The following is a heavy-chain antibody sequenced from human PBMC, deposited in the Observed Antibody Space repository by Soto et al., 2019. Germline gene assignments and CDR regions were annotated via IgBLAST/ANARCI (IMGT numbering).Heavy chain of an antibody. Sequence: GGSLRLSCAASGFTVSNNYITCVRQAPGKGLEWVSVIYSGGNTYYADSVKGRFIISRDNSKNMVYLQMNRLRAEDTAVYYCPRNWTRFEPRGQGTLVTVSP. V-gene: IGHV3-66*01. J-gene: IGHJ5*02. CDR2: IYSGGNT. CDR1: GFTVSNNY. D-gene: IGHD1-1*01. CDR3: PRNWTRFEP.